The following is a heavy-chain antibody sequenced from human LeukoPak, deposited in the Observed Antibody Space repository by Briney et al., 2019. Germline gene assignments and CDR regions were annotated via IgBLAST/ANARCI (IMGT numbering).Heavy chain of an antibody. CDR2: INDDGRNV. J-gene: IGHJ6*02. D-gene: IGHD3-9*01. Sequence: GGSLRLSCVASGFTFSSYWMHWVRQDPRKGLVWVSRINDDGRNVNYADSVRGRFTISRDNAKNTLYLQMNTLRVEDTAVYYCTRDLMDYDVSTGLHHYYMDVWGQGTTVTVSS. CDR1: GFTFSSYW. CDR3: TRDLMDYDVSTGLHHYYMDV. V-gene: IGHV3-74*01.